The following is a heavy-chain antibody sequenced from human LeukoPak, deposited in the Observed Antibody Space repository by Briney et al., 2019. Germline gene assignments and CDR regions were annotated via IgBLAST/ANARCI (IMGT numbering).Heavy chain of an antibody. CDR3: ARYYYDSSGYYYSDY. V-gene: IGHV3-11*01. Sequence: PGGSLRLSCAASGFTFSDYYMTWIRQAPGKGLEWVSYISTSGSIIYYADSVKGRFTISRDNAKNSLNLQMNNLRAEDTAVYYCARYYYDSSGYYYSDYWGQGNLVTVSS. CDR2: ISTSGSII. J-gene: IGHJ4*02. D-gene: IGHD3-22*01. CDR1: GFTFSDYY.